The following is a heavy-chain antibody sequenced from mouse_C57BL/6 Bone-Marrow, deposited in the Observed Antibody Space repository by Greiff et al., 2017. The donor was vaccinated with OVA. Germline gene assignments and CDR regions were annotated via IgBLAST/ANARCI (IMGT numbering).Heavy chain of an antibody. CDR1: GFTFSSYA. D-gene: IGHD4-1*01. V-gene: IGHV5-4*01. CDR2: ISDGGSYT. CDR3: ARDGTGTHYYAMDY. Sequence: EVKLMESGGGLVKPGGSLKLSCAASGFTFSSYAMSWVRQTPEKRLEWVATISDGGSYTYYPDNVKGRFTISRDNAKNNLYLQLSHLKSEDTAMYYCARDGTGTHYYAMDYWGQGTSVTVSS. J-gene: IGHJ4*01.